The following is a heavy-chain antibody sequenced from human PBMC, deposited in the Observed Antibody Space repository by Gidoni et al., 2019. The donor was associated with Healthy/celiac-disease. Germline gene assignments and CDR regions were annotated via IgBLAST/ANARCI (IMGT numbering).Heavy chain of an antibody. D-gene: IGHD3-10*01. J-gene: IGHJ3*02. CDR1: GGSISSSSYY. Sequence: LQLQASGPGLVNPSETLSLTCTVSGGSISSSSYYWGWIRQPPGKGLEWIGSIYYSGSTYYNPSLKSRVTISVDTSKKQFSLKLSSVTAADTAVYYCARLVTMVQGDAFDIWGQGTMVTVSS. CDR2: IYYSGST. CDR3: ARLVTMVQGDAFDI. V-gene: IGHV4-39*01.